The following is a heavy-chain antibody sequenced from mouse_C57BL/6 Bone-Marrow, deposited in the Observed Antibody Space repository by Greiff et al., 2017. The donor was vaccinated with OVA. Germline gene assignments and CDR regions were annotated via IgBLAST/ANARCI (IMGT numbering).Heavy chain of an antibody. V-gene: IGHV14-4*01. CDR1: GFNIKDDY. J-gene: IGHJ2*01. CDR3: TPYGNYVDY. CDR2: IDPENGDT. Sequence: VHVKQSGAELVRPGASVKLSCTASGFNIKDDYMHWVKQRPEQGLEWIGWIDPENGDTEYASKFQGKATITADTSSNTAYLQLSSLTSEDTAVYYCTPYGNYVDYWGQGTTLTVSS. D-gene: IGHD2-1*01.